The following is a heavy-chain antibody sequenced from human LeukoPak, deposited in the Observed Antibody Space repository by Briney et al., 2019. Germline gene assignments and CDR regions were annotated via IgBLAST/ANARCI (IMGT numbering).Heavy chain of an antibody. Sequence: PGGSLRLSCAASGFTFSSYAMSWVRQAPGKGLEWVSAISGSGGSTHYADSVKGRFTISRDNSKNTLYLQMNSLRAEDTAVYYCAKSPKQWEPTPYNWFDPWGQGTLVTVSS. CDR1: GFTFSSYA. V-gene: IGHV3-23*01. J-gene: IGHJ5*02. CDR3: AKSPKQWEPTPYNWFDP. CDR2: ISGSGGST. D-gene: IGHD1-26*01.